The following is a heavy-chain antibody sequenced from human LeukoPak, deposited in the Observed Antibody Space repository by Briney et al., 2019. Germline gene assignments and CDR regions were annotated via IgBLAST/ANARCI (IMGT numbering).Heavy chain of an antibody. J-gene: IGHJ4*02. CDR1: GFTFSTYT. CDR2: IYGSGVST. CDR3: AKDLGLSVGSTPFDY. V-gene: IGHV3-23*01. D-gene: IGHD1-26*01. Sequence: GGSLRLSCTASGFTFSTYTMSWVRQAPGKGLEWVSSIYGSGVSTFYADSVQGRFTISRDNFQNTLSLQMNSLRADDTAVYYCAKDLGLSVGSTPFDYWGQGTLVTVSS.